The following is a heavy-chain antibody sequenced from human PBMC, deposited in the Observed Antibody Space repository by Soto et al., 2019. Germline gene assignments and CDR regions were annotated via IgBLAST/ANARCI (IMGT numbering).Heavy chain of an antibody. V-gene: IGHV4-34*01. CDR2: INHSGST. Sequence: PSETLSLTCAVYGGSFSGYYWSWIRQPPGKGLEWIGEINHSGSTNYNPSLKSRVTISVDTSKNQFSLKLSSVTAADTAVYYCARGTVRFLEWFGGDDYNWFDPWGQGTLVTVSS. D-gene: IGHD3-3*01. CDR1: GGSFSGYY. CDR3: ARGTVRFLEWFGGDDYNWFDP. J-gene: IGHJ5*02.